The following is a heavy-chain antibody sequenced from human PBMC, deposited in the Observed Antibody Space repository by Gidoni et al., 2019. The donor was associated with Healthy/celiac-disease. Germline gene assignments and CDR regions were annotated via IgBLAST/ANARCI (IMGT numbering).Heavy chain of an antibody. J-gene: IGHJ6*02. CDR2: ISSSSSTI. D-gene: IGHD1-26*01. CDR3: ARDGGATPLWGMDV. Sequence: EVQLVESGGGLVQPGGSLRLSCAASGFTFISSSMNWVRQAPGKGLEWFSYISSSSSTIYYADSVKGRFTSSRDNAKNSLYLQMNSLRDEDTAVYYCARDGGATPLWGMDVWGQGTTVTVSS. CDR1: GFTFISSS. V-gene: IGHV3-48*02.